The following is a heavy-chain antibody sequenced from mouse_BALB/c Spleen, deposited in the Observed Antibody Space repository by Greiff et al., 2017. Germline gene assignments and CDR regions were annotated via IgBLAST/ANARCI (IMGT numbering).Heavy chain of an antibody. Sequence: VHVKQSGAELVKPGASVKLSCTASGFNIKDTYMHWVKQRPEQGLEWIGWIDPENGNTIYDPKFQGKASITADTSSNTAYLQLSSLTSEDTAVYYCARSTGPRAMDYWGQGTSVTVSS. D-gene: IGHD4-1*02. CDR3: ARSTGPRAMDY. V-gene: IGHV14-3*02. CDR2: IDPENGNT. J-gene: IGHJ4*01. CDR1: GFNIKDTY.